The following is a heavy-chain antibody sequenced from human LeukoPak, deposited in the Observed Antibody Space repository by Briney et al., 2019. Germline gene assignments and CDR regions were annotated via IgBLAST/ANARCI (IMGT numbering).Heavy chain of an antibody. V-gene: IGHV4-59*08. CDR2: IYYSGST. J-gene: IGHJ4*02. Sequence: PETLSLTCTVSGGSISSYYWSWIRQPPGKGLEWIGYIYYSGSTNYNPSLKSRVTISVDTSKNQFSLKLSSVTAADTAVYYCARQGREYFDYWGQGTLVTVSS. D-gene: IGHD3-10*01. CDR3: ARQGREYFDY. CDR1: GGSISSYY.